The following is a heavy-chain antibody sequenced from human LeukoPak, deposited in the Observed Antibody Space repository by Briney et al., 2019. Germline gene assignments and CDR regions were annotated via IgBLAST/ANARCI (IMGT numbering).Heavy chain of an antibody. V-gene: IGHV3-7*01. CDR1: RFTFCNYW. CDR3: ATDRDSSRQKRFDY. J-gene: IGHJ4*02. CDR2: INQDGSEK. Sequence: GWCLRLSSAASRFTFCNYWTNWCRHAPGGGLEGVANINQDGSEKNYVDSVKGRFTISRDTAENSLYLQMNSLGAEDTAVYYCATDRDSSRQKRFDYWGQGTLVTVSS. D-gene: IGHD6-13*01.